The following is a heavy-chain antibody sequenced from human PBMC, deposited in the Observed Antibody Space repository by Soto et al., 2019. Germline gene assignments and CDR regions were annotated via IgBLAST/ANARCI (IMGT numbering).Heavy chain of an antibody. V-gene: IGHV3-30*18. CDR1: GFRFSDYG. CDR2: ISYDGSKK. CDR3: AKMDADLLPSYYYGMEV. D-gene: IGHD1-26*01. J-gene: IGHJ6*02. Sequence: QVQLVESGGGVVQPGRSLRLSCAASGFRFSDYGIHWVRQAPGKGLEWVALISYDGSKKFYTDSVKGRFTISRDNSKNTMYLQIDRLRAEDTAVYYCAKMDADLLPSYYYGMEVWGQGTTVTVSS.